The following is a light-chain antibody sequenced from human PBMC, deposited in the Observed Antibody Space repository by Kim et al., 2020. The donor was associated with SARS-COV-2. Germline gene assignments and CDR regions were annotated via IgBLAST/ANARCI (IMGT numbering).Light chain of an antibody. CDR2: GAS. Sequence: SVTPGERATLSCRASQSVSSSYLAWYQRKPGQVPRLLIYGASSRATGIPDRFSGSGSGTDFTLTIIRLEPEDSAVYYCQQYHTPYTFGQGTKLEI. J-gene: IGKJ2*01. CDR1: QSVSSSY. CDR3: QQYHTPYT. V-gene: IGKV3-20*01.